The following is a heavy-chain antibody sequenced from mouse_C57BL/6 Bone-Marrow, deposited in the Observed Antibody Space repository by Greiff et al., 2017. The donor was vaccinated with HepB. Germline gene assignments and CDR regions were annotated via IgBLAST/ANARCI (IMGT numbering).Heavy chain of an antibody. Sequence: EVQVVESGGGLVQPGGSLKLSCAASGFTFSDYYMYWVRQTPEKRLEWVAYISNGGGSTYYPDTVKGRFTISRDNAKNTLYLQMSRLKSEDTAMYYCARHPDYYGSPYAMDYWGQGTSVTVSS. V-gene: IGHV5-12*01. CDR2: ISNGGGST. D-gene: IGHD1-1*01. J-gene: IGHJ4*01. CDR3: ARHPDYYGSPYAMDY. CDR1: GFTFSDYY.